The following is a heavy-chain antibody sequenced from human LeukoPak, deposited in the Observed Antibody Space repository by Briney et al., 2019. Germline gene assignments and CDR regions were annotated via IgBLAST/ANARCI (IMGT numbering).Heavy chain of an antibody. J-gene: IGHJ4*02. V-gene: IGHV3-21*01. CDR1: GFSFSTST. Sequence: GGSLRLSCAASGFSFSTSTMNWVRQAPGKGLEWISSIGKTSRDMYYADSVRGRFTVSKDNAKNSLFLLMNSLRVEDTSVYYCVRGDNRDYWGQGTLVTVSS. CDR3: VRGDNRDY. D-gene: IGHD1-14*01. CDR2: IGKTSRDM.